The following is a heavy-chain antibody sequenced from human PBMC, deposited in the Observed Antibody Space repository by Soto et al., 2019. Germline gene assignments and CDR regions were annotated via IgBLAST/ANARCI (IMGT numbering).Heavy chain of an antibody. CDR3: SRARCYDSNGLDY. CDR1: GGSISSYY. V-gene: IGHV4-59*01. Sequence: SETLSLTCTVSGGSISSYYWSWIRQPPGKGLEWIGYIYYSGSTNYNPSLKSRVTISVDTSKNQFSLKLSSVTAADTAVYYCSRARCYDSNGLDYWGQGSLVTVSS. CDR2: IYYSGST. J-gene: IGHJ4*02. D-gene: IGHD3-22*01.